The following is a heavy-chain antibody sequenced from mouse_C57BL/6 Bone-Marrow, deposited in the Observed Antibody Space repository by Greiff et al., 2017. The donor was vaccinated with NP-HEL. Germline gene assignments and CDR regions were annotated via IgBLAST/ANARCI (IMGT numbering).Heavy chain of an antibody. CDR1: GYTFTSYW. V-gene: IGHV1-69*01. CDR2: IDPSDSYT. CDR3: ARNGPYYYGSSLYYAMDY. J-gene: IGHJ4*01. Sequence: VQLQQPGAELVMPGASVKLSCKASGYTFTSYWMHWVKQRPGQGLEWIGEIDPSDSYTNYNQKFKGKSTLTVDKSSSTAYMQLSSLTSEDSAVYYCARNGPYYYGSSLYYAMDYWGQGTSVTVSS. D-gene: IGHD1-1*01.